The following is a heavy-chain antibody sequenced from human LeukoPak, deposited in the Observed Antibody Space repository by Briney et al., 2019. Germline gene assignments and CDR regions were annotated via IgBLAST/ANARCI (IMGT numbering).Heavy chain of an antibody. V-gene: IGHV5-51*01. J-gene: IGHJ4*02. CDR3: ARLSIGDYDFWSGYYGPTFDY. D-gene: IGHD3-3*01. Sequence: GESLKISCKGSGYSFTSYWIGWVRQMPGKGLEWMGIIYPGDSDTRYRPSFQGQVTMSADKSISTAYLQWSSLKASDTAMYYCARLSIGDYDFWSGYYGPTFDYWGQGTLVTVSS. CDR1: GYSFTSYW. CDR2: IYPGDSDT.